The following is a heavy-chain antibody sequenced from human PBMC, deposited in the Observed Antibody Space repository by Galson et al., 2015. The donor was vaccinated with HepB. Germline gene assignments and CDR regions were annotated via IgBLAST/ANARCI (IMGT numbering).Heavy chain of an antibody. Sequence: SETLSLTCTVSGGFIASYYWSWIRQPPGKRLEWIGYIYYTGNTRYTSSLKSRVTISVDMSKAQFSLKLSSVTAADTAVYYCARHSPVGATGQDAFDIWGQGTMVIVSS. CDR2: IYYTGNT. D-gene: IGHD1-26*01. CDR1: GGFIASYY. J-gene: IGHJ3*02. V-gene: IGHV4-59*08. CDR3: ARHSPVGATGQDAFDI.